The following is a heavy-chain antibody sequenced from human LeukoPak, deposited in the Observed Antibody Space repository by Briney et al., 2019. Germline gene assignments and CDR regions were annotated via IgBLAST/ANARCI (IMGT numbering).Heavy chain of an antibody. CDR2: ISPYNGDT. CDR3: AREPSGYYDSGVYP. Sequence: ASVKVSCKASGDTFINYGISWVRQAPGQGLEWMGWISPYNGDTKYAEKFKGRVTMTRDTPTNTAYMELRSLRADDTAVYYCAREPSGYYDSGVYPWGQGTLVTVSP. J-gene: IGHJ5*02. V-gene: IGHV1-18*01. D-gene: IGHD3-22*01. CDR1: GDTFINYG.